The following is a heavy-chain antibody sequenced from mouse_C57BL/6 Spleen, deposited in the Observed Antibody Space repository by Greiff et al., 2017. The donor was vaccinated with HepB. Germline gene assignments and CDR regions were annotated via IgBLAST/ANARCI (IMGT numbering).Heavy chain of an antibody. J-gene: IGHJ2*01. D-gene: IGHD1-1*01. CDR1: GFTFSSYG. V-gene: IGHV5-6*01. CDR2: ISSGGRYN. CDR3: SRHRGYGSIDC. Sequence: EVQLVESGGDLVKPGGSLKLSCAASGFTFSSYGMSWVRQTPDKRLEWVATISSGGRYNYYPDSVKGRFTIYRDNAKNTLYLQMSSPKSEDTAMYYCSRHRGYGSIDCWGQGTTLTVSS.